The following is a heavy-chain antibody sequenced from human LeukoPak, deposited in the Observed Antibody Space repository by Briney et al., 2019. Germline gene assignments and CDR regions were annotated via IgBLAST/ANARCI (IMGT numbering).Heavy chain of an antibody. CDR2: IYHSGST. V-gene: IGHV4-59*12. D-gene: IGHD1-26*01. Sequence: TSETLSLTCTVSGGSISSYYWSWIRQPPGKGLEWIGYIYHSGSTNYNPSLKSRVTISVDTSKNQFSLNLRSVTAADTAVYYCARDRGGVGTLDYWGQGSLVTVSS. J-gene: IGHJ4*02. CDR1: GGSISSYY. CDR3: ARDRGGVGTLDY.